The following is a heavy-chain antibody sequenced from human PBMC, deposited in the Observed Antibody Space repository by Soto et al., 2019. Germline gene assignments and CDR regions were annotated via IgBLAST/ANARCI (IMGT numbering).Heavy chain of an antibody. Sequence: QVQLVQSGAEVKKPGSSVKVSCKAYGGTFSSYAISWVRQAPGQGLEWMGGIIPIFGTANYAQKFQGRVTITADESTSTAYMELSSLRSEDTAVYYCARDVASTKYYGMDVWGQGTTVTVSS. J-gene: IGHJ6*02. V-gene: IGHV1-69*01. CDR1: GGTFSSYA. CDR3: ARDVASTKYYGMDV. CDR2: IIPIFGTA. D-gene: IGHD1-26*01.